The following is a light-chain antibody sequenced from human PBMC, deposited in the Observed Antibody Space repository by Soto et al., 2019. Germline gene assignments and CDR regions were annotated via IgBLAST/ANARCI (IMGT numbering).Light chain of an antibody. Sequence: DIQMTQSPSTLSASVGDRVTITCRASQSISSWLAWYQQKPGKAPKLLIYDASSLESGVPSRFSGSGSGTDFTLTIFNLQPDDVATYYCQKCDSAPFTFGPGTRVEIK. J-gene: IGKJ3*01. CDR2: DAS. CDR1: QSISSW. CDR3: QKCDSAPFT. V-gene: IGKV1-5*01.